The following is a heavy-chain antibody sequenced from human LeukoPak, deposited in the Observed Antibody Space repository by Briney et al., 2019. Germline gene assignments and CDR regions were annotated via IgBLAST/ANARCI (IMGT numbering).Heavy chain of an antibody. V-gene: IGHV3-72*01. CDR1: GFTFSDHY. J-gene: IGHJ4*02. CDR3: TVTYTGSSSDH. D-gene: IGHD1-26*01. Sequence: GGSLRLSCAASGFTFSDHYVDWVRQAPGKGLEWIGRNRNKANSYTTEYAPSVKGRFFISRDDSRNSVYLQMNSLKSDDTAVYYCTVTYTGSSSDHWGQGALVTVSS. CDR2: NRNKANSYTT.